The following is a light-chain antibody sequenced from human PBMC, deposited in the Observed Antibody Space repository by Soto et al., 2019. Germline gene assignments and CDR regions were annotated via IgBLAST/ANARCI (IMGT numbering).Light chain of an antibody. J-gene: IGKJ1*01. CDR2: DVS. CDR3: HQYNNWWT. Sequence: GDRVTITCRASQSISGWLAWYQQKPGKAPKLLIYDVSSLESGVPSRFSGSGSGTEFTLTISSLQSEDSAVYYCHQYNNWWTFGQGTKVDNK. CDR1: QSISGW. V-gene: IGKV1-5*01.